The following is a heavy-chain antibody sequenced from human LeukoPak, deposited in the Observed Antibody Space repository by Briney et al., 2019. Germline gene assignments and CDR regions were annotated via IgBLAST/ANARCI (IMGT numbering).Heavy chain of an antibody. CDR1: GGSFSGYY. V-gene: IGHV4-34*01. CDR3: ASRRGSGSYYAPHY. J-gene: IGHJ4*02. CDR2: INHSGST. Sequence: SETLSLTCADYGGSFSGYYWSWIRQPPGKGLEWIGEINHSGSTNYNPSLKSRVTISVDTSKNQFSLKLSSVTAADTAVYYCASRRGSGSYYAPHYWGQGTLVTVSS. D-gene: IGHD3-10*01.